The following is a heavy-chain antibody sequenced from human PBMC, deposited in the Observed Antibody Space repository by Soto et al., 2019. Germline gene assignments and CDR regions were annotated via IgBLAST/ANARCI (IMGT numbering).Heavy chain of an antibody. D-gene: IGHD6-13*01. CDR2: MNPNSGNT. CDR1: GYTFTSYD. CDR3: ARERSAAGAGWFVP. V-gene: IGHV1-8*01. J-gene: IGHJ5*02. Sequence: ASVKVSCKASGYTFTSYDINWVRQATGQGLEWMGWMNPNSGNTDYAQKFQGRVTMTRNTSISTAYMELSSLRSEDTAVYYCARERSAAGAGWFVPWGQGTLVTVSS.